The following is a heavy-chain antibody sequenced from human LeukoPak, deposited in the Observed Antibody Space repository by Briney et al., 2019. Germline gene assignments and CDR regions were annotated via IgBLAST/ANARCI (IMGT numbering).Heavy chain of an antibody. CDR1: GFTLSRYA. CDR3: AKSIPYRSTWYIAFDL. CDR2: INDTGGAT. Sequence: GGSLRLSCAASGFTLSRYAMSWVRQAPGKGLEWVSTINDTGGATNYADSVKGRFTISRDNSKNTLYLKMNWLRAEDTAVYYCAKSIPYRSTWYIAFDLWGQGTMVTVSS. J-gene: IGHJ3*01. V-gene: IGHV3-23*01. D-gene: IGHD6-13*01.